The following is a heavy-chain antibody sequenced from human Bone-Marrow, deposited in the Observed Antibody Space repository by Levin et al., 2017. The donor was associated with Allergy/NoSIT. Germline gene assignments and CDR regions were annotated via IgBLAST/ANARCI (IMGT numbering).Heavy chain of an antibody. D-gene: IGHD5-12*01. Sequence: PGGSLRLSCAASGFTFTSYGMHWVRQAPGKGLEWGAGSGYRGRRQYYGESVKGRFTISRDSSKNTLFLQMNNLTVEDTAVYFCARDIGYEATFYGLDVWGQGTTVTVSS. CDR3: ARDIGYEATFYGLDV. CDR2: SGYRGRRQ. J-gene: IGHJ6*02. V-gene: IGHV3-33*01. CDR1: GFTFTSYG.